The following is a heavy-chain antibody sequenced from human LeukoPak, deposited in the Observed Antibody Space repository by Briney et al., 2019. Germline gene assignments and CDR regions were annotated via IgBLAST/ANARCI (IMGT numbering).Heavy chain of an antibody. J-gene: IGHJ4*02. V-gene: IGHV1-2*02. CDR1: GYTFTGYY. CDR3: ARPTDYASGFDY. Sequence: ASVKVSCKTSGYTFTGYYMHWVRQAPGQGLEWMGWINPNSGDTKYAQKFQGRVTMTRDTSISTAYMELSRLRSDDTAVYFCARPTDYASGFDYWGQGTLVTVSS. CDR2: INPNSGDT. D-gene: IGHD4-17*01.